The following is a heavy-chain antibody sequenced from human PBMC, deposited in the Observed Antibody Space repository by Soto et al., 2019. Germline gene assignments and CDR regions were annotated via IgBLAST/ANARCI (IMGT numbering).Heavy chain of an antibody. Sequence: SETLSLTCAVSGYSISSGYYWGWVRQPPGKGLEWIGSIHHTGSTYYDPSLKSRVTISVDTSKNQFSLKLSSVTAADTAVYYCTRDLGETSMAYWGQGTLVTVS. CDR3: TRDLGETSMAY. D-gene: IGHD5-18*01. J-gene: IGHJ4*02. CDR1: GYSISSGYY. V-gene: IGHV4-38-2*02. CDR2: IHHTGST.